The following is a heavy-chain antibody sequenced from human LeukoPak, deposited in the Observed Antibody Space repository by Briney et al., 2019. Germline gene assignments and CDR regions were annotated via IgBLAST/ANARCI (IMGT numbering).Heavy chain of an antibody. Sequence: SETLSLTCAVYGGSFSGYYWSWIRQPPGKGLEWIGEINHSGSTNYNPSLKSRVTISVDTSKNQFSLKLSSVTAADTAVYYCARGRGVWFGELLSTVGWFDPWGQGTLVTVSS. CDR3: ARGRGVWFGELLSTVGWFDP. D-gene: IGHD3-10*01. CDR1: GGSFSGYY. V-gene: IGHV4-34*01. J-gene: IGHJ5*02. CDR2: INHSGST.